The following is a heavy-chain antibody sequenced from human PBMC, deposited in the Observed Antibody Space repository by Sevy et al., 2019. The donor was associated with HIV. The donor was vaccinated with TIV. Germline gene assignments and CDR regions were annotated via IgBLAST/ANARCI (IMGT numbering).Heavy chain of an antibody. CDR3: ATDPHRYDYGDYRGRSDAFDI. Sequence: ASVKVSCKVSGYTLTELSMHWVRQAPGKELEWVGGFDPEDGETIYSQKFQGRVTMTKGTSTDTAYVEMSSLRSEGTGVNYWATDPHRYDYGDYRGRSDAFDIWGQGTMVTVSS. CDR1: GYTLTELS. J-gene: IGHJ3*02. V-gene: IGHV1-24*01. CDR2: FDPEDGET. D-gene: IGHD4-17*01.